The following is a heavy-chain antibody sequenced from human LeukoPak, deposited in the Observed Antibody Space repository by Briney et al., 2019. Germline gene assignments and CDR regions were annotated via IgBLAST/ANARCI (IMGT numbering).Heavy chain of an antibody. CDR2: IYSGGST. CDR1: GFTFSDYY. J-gene: IGHJ6*03. Sequence: GGSLRLSCAASGFTFSDYYMSWVRQAPGKGLEWVSIIYSGGSTYYADSVKGRFTISRDNSKNTLYLQMNSLRTEDTAVYYCASPGNYSYYYNLDVWGKGTTVTVSS. V-gene: IGHV3-66*02. CDR3: ASPGNYSYYYNLDV.